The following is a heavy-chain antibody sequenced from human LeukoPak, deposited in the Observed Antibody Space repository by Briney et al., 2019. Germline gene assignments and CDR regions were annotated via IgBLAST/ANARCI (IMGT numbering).Heavy chain of an antibody. Sequence: GGSLRLSCVASGFTFSSYAMSWVRQAPGKGLEWVSAISGSGGSTYYADSVKGRFTISRDNSKNTLYLQMNSLRAEDTAVYYCAKSYCSSTSCHTDYWGQGTLVTVSS. CDR2: ISGSGGST. CDR3: AKSYCSSTSCHTDY. D-gene: IGHD2-2*02. J-gene: IGHJ4*02. CDR1: GFTFSSYA. V-gene: IGHV3-23*01.